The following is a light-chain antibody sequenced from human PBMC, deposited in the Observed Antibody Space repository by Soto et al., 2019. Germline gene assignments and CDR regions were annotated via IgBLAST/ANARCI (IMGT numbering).Light chain of an antibody. CDR1: HRRTNY. J-gene: IGKJ2*01. V-gene: IGKV3D-15*01. Sequence: HSQETQSPSPAAGVASSCIAHHRRTNYLAWYQQKPGQAPRLLIYDASTRATGIPDRFSGGGSGTEFTLTISSLEPEDFAVYYCQQYVSLPYTFGHGTNVDIK. CDR3: QQYVSLPYT. CDR2: DAS.